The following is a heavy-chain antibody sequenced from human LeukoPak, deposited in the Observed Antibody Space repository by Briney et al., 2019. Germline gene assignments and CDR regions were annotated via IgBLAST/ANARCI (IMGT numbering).Heavy chain of an antibody. CDR2: IYSGGST. D-gene: IGHD2-15*01. Sequence: QSGGSLRLSCAASGFTVSSNYMSWVRQAPGKGLEWVSVIYSGGSTYYADSVKGRFTISRDNSKNTLYLQMNSLRAEDTAVYYCASLSGSSRQYYYYYYYYMDVWGKGTTVTISS. CDR1: GFTVSSNY. V-gene: IGHV3-53*01. J-gene: IGHJ6*03. CDR3: ASLSGSSRQYYYYYYYYMDV.